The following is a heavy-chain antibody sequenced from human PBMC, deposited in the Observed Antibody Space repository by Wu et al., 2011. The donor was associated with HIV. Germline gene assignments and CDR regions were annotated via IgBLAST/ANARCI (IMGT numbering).Heavy chain of an antibody. CDR3: ARGRGLYYDIMSAYLDAFDI. J-gene: IGHJ3*02. D-gene: IGHD3-9*01. CDR2: INPKGSST. CDR1: GYTFTSHY. Sequence: QVQLVQSGPEVKKPGASVKISCKASGYTFTSHYMHWVRQAPGQGLEWMGIINPKGSSTAYAQKFQGRVTMTRDTSTSTAYMELNSLRSEDTAVYYCARGRGLYYDIMSAYLDAFDIWGQGTMVTVSS. V-gene: IGHV1-46*01.